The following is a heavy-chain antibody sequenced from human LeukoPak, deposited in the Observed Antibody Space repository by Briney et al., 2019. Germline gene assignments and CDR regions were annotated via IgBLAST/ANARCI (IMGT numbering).Heavy chain of an antibody. V-gene: IGHV4-59*08. CDR1: GGSISSYY. CDR3: ARQSSGWTFDY. Sequence: SETLFLTCTVSGGSISSYYWSWIRQPPGKGLEWIGYIYYSGSTNYNPSLKSRVTISVDTSKNQFSLKLSSVTAADTAVYYCARQSSGWTFDYWGQGTLVTVSS. J-gene: IGHJ4*02. CDR2: IYYSGST. D-gene: IGHD6-19*01.